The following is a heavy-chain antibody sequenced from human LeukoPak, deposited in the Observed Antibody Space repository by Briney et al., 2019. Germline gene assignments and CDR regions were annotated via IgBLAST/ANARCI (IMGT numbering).Heavy chain of an antibody. CDR1: GGSFSDYF. D-gene: IGHD3-10*01. J-gene: IGHJ3*02. Sequence: PSETLSLTCAVYGGSFSDYFWSWIRQPPGKGLEWIGEINYSGSTIYNPSLKSRVTISVDTSKNQFSLKLTSVTSADTAVYSCALRGRGAIMPRPFDIWGQGTMVTVSS. V-gene: IGHV4-34*01. CDR2: INYSGST. CDR3: ALRGRGAIMPRPFDI.